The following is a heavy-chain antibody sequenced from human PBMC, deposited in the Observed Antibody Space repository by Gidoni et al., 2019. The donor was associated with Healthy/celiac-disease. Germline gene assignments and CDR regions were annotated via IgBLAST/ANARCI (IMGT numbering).Heavy chain of an antibody. CDR1: GSTFTGYY. D-gene: IGHD1-1*01. CDR3: ARDLRNWNYYYYGMDV. V-gene: IGHV1-2*02. J-gene: IGHJ6*02. Sequence: QVQLVQSGAEVTKPGASVKVSCKASGSTFTGYYMHWVRQAPGQGLEWMGWSNPNSGGTNYAQKFQGRVTMTRDMSISTAYMELSRLRSDDTAVYYCARDLRNWNYYYYGMDVWGQGTTVTVSS. CDR2: SNPNSGGT.